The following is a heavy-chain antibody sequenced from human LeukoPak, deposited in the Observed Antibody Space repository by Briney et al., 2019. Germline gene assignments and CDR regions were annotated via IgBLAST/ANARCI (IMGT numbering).Heavy chain of an antibody. CDR3: ARWVSGLGY. V-gene: IGHV1-46*01. J-gene: IGHJ4*02. Sequence: ASVKVSCKASGYTFTSYFMHWVRQAPGQGLEWMGIINPTGGSTTYAQKFQGRVTMTRDTSTSTVYMELSSLRSDDTAVYYCARWVSGLGYWGQGTLVTVSS. D-gene: IGHD2-8*01. CDR1: GYTFTSYF. CDR2: INPTGGST.